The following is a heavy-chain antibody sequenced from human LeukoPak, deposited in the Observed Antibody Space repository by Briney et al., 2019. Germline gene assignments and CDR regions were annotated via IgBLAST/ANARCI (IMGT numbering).Heavy chain of an antibody. CDR3: ICLTDPFDY. V-gene: IGHV3-71*01. Sequence: QPGGSLRLSCAASGFTFSSYWMHWVRQAPGKGPEWVGFIRGKAYGGATGYTASVKGRFTISRDDSKSIVYLQMNSLRTEDTAVYYCICLTDPFDYWGQGSLVTVSS. CDR1: GFTFSSYW. J-gene: IGHJ4*02. CDR2: IRGKAYGGAT.